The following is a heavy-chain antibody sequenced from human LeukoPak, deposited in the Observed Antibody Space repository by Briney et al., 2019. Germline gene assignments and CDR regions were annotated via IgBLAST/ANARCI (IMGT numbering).Heavy chain of an antibody. CDR3: ARDKGDSSGYYYFDS. J-gene: IGHJ4*02. Sequence: SETLSLTCTVSGYSITSGYYWGWIRQPAGKGLEWIGSFYHSGSTYYNPSLKSRVTISVDTSKNQFSLKLSSVTAADTAVYYCARDKGDSSGYYYFDSWGQGTLVTVSS. D-gene: IGHD3-22*01. CDR2: FYHSGST. V-gene: IGHV4-38-2*02. CDR1: GYSITSGYY.